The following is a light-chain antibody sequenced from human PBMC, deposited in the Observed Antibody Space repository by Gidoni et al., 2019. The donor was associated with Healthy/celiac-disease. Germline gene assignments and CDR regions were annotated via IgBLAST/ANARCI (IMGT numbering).Light chain of an antibody. V-gene: IGKV1-39*01. CDR1: QSISSY. CDR3: QQSYSTPRT. J-gene: IGKJ1*01. CDR2: TAS. Sequence: GDRVTITCRASQSISSYLNWYQQKPGKAPKLLIYTASSLQSGVPSRFSGSGSGTDFTLTISSLQPEDFATYYCQQSYSTPRTFGQGTKVEIK.